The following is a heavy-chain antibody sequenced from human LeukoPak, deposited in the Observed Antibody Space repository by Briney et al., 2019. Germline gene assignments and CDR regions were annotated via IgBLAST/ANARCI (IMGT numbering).Heavy chain of an antibody. D-gene: IGHD5-18*01. V-gene: IGHV3-30*03. Sequence: PGGSLRLSCAASGFTFSNYGMHWVRQAPGKGLEWVAVISYGGSSKYYADSVKGRFTISRDNAKNSLYLQMNSLRAEDTAVYYCARFDYSYGSAYYFDYWGQGTLVTVSS. CDR1: GFTFSNYG. J-gene: IGHJ4*02. CDR2: ISYGGSSK. CDR3: ARFDYSYGSAYYFDY.